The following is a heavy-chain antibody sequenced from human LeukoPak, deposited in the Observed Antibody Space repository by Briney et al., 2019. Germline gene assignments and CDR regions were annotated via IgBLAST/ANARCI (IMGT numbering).Heavy chain of an antibody. CDR2: IYPSDSET. D-gene: IGHD3-9*01. CDR1: GYIFTGYW. Sequence: GESLKISCKGSGYIFTGYWIGWVRQMPGKGLGWMGIIYPSDSETRYSPSFQGRVTISADKSINTAYLQWTSLKASDTAMYYCARLLLDLDWLSMIDYWGQGTLVTVSS. CDR3: ARLLLDLDWLSMIDY. V-gene: IGHV5-51*01. J-gene: IGHJ4*02.